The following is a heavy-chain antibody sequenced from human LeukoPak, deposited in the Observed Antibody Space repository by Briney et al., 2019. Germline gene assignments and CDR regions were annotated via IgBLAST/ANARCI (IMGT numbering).Heavy chain of an antibody. V-gene: IGHV1-2*06. CDR2: INPNSGGT. J-gene: IGHJ4*02. CDR1: GYTFTGYY. CDR3: ARDILAVAGDY. D-gene: IGHD6-19*01. Sequence: GASVKVSCKXPGYTFTGYYMHWVRQAPGQGLERMGRINPNSGGTNYSQKFQGRVTMTRDTSIGTAYMELSRLRSDDTAVYYCARDILAVAGDYWGQGTLVTVSS.